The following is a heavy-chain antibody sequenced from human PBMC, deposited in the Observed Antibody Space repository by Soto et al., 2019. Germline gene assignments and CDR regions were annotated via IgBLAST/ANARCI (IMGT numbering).Heavy chain of an antibody. Sequence: GGSLRLSXAASGFTFSNYAIHWVRQAPGKGLEWVAVLSYDANNIHYADSVKGRFTISRDNSKNTLFLQMNSLRPEDTAVYYCARGPIGDAAMVTNYFDYWGQGTLVTVSS. J-gene: IGHJ4*02. CDR3: ARGPIGDAAMVTNYFDY. V-gene: IGHV3-30-3*01. D-gene: IGHD5-18*01. CDR2: LSYDANNI. CDR1: GFTFSNYA.